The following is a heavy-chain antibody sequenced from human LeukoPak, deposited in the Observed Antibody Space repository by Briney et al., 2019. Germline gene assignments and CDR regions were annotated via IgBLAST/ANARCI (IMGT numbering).Heavy chain of an antibody. J-gene: IGHJ3*02. V-gene: IGHV4-39*07. Sequence: SETLSLTCTVSGGSISSSSYYWGWIRQPPGKGLEWIGEIYHSGSTNYNPSLKSRVTISVDKSKNQFSLKLSSVTAADTAVYYCARDLSKGPYGDQRTEAFDIWGQGTMVTVSS. CDR1: GGSISSSSYY. CDR2: IYHSGST. CDR3: ARDLSKGPYGDQRTEAFDI. D-gene: IGHD4-17*01.